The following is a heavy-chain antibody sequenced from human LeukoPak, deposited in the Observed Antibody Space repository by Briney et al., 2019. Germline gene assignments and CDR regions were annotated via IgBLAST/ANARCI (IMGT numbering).Heavy chain of an antibody. CDR2: IIGSGDIT. V-gene: IGHV3-23*01. CDR1: GFTFSNYV. CDR3: ARAARGYHY. Sequence: GGSLRLSCAVSGFTFSNYVMSWVRQAPGKGLEWVSGIIGSGDITYYADSVKGRFTISRDNSKNTLYLQMSTLRADHTGVYYCARAARGYHYWGQGTLVTVSS. J-gene: IGHJ4*02. D-gene: IGHD5-12*01.